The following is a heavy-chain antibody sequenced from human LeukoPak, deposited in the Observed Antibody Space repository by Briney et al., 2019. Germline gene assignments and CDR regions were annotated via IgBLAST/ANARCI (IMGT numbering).Heavy chain of an antibody. V-gene: IGHV3-7*01. D-gene: IGHD6-6*01. CDR2: IKEDGSEK. CDR3: ARDEVGGPLKY. Sequence: GGSLRLSCVASGFTLSNYWMSWVRQAPGKGLEWVANIKEDGSEKKYVDSVKGRFTVSRDNAKNSLDLQMSSLRAEDTAMYYCARDEVGGPLKYWGQGTLVTVSS. CDR1: GFTLSNYW. J-gene: IGHJ4*02.